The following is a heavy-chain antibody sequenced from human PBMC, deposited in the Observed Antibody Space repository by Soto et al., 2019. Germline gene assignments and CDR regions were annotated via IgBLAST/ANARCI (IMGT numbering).Heavy chain of an antibody. J-gene: IGHJ3*02. CDR2: IYWSGDE. CDR1: GFSRSTSGVG. Sequence: QGTLEESGPTLVKPTQTLTLTCSFSGFSRSTSGVGVGWIRQSPGKALEWLALIYWSGDEHYRPSLKSRLSIIKDTSKNHVVLIMTDMDPVDTATYYCARGLATLPVFAFDIWGQGTMVTVSS. D-gene: IGHD6-6*01. V-gene: IGHV2-5*01. CDR3: ARGLATLPVFAFDI.